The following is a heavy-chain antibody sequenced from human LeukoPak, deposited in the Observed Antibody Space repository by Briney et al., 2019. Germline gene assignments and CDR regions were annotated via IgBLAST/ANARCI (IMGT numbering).Heavy chain of an antibody. CDR3: ARGPPYSSSWYGDEYYFDY. D-gene: IGHD6-13*01. CDR1: GGTFSSYA. V-gene: IGHV1-69*05. CDR2: IIPIFGTA. J-gene: IGHJ4*02. Sequence: SVKVSCKASGGTFSSYAISWVRQAPGQGLEWMGGIIPIFGTANYAQKFQGRVTITTDESTSTAYMELSSLRSEDTAVYYCARGPPYSSSWYGDEYYFDYWGQGTLVTVSS.